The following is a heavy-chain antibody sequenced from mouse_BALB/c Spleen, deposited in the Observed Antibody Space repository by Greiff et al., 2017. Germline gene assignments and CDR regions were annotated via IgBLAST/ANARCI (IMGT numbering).Heavy chain of an antibody. D-gene: IGHD2-1*01. Sequence: EVQRVESGPGLVKPSQSLSLTCTVTGYSITSDYAWNWIRQFPGNKLEWMGYISYSGSTSYNPSLKSRISITRDTSKNQFFLQLNSVTTEDTATYYCARYHYGNYEGHGDYWGQGTSVTVSS. V-gene: IGHV3-2*02. CDR3: ARYHYGNYEGHGDY. CDR2: ISYSGST. CDR1: GYSITSDYA. J-gene: IGHJ4*01.